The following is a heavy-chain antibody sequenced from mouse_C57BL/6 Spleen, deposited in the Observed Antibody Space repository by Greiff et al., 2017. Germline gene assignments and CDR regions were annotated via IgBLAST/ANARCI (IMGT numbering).Heavy chain of an antibody. Sequence: DVQLVESGGDLVKPGGSLKLSCAASGFTFSSYGMSWVRQTPDKRLEWVATISSGGSYTYYPDSVKGRFTISRDNAKNTLYLQMSSLKSEDTAMYYCARQGGYIDYWGQGTTLTVSS. D-gene: IGHD1-1*02. CDR2: ISSGGSYT. J-gene: IGHJ2*01. V-gene: IGHV5-6*01. CDR1: GFTFSSYG. CDR3: ARQGGYIDY.